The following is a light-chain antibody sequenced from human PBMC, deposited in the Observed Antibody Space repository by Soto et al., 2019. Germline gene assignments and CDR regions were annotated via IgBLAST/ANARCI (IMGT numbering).Light chain of an antibody. CDR3: CSYAGSYCRV. CDR1: SSDVGGYNY. Sequence: QSALTQPRSVSGSPGQSVTISCTGTSSDVGGYNYVSWYQQHQGKAPKLMIYDVSKRPSGVPDRFSGSKSGNTASLTISGLQAEDEADYYCCSYAGSYCRVFGGGTKVTVL. J-gene: IGLJ2*01. CDR2: DVS. V-gene: IGLV2-11*01.